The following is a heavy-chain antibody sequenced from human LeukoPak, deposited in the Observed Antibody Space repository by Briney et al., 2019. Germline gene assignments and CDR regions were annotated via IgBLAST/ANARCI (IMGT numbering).Heavy chain of an antibody. Sequence: ASVKVSCKASGYSFTGHYMHWVRQAPGQGLEWMGVINPSDGTRNYAQKFQGRVTMTRDMSTSTVYMDLSSLRSEDTAVYYCAREQGSTGYFEYWGQGTLVTVSS. CDR2: INPSDGTR. V-gene: IGHV1-46*01. CDR3: AREQGSTGYFEY. CDR1: GYSFTGHY. J-gene: IGHJ4*02. D-gene: IGHD2-2*01.